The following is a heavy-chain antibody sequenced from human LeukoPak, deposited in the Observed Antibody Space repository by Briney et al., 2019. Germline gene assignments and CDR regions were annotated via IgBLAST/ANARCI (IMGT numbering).Heavy chain of an antibody. J-gene: IGHJ3*02. CDR2: ISPYNGNT. V-gene: IGHV1-18*01. D-gene: IGHD3-3*01. CDR1: GFTFTNYN. Sequence: GASVKVSCKASGFTFTNYNFSWVRQAPGQGLEWMGGISPYNGNTDYPQKLQGRVTMTTDTSTTTAYMELRSLRSGDTAVYYCARAGGLKFWSGYSRPDVFDIWGQGTMVTVSS. CDR3: ARAGGLKFWSGYSRPDVFDI.